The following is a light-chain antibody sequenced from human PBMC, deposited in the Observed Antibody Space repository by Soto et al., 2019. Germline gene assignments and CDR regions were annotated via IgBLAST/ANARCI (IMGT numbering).Light chain of an antibody. J-gene: IGKJ4*01. V-gene: IGKV3-15*01. CDR1: QSVSSN. CDR2: VAS. Sequence: EIVMTQSPATLSVSPGERATLSCRASQSVSSNLACYQQKPGQPPKLLIYVASTRATGIPARFSGSGSGTEFTLTIRSLQSEDVAVYYCQQYNVWPLPFGGGTKVEFK. CDR3: QQYNVWPLP.